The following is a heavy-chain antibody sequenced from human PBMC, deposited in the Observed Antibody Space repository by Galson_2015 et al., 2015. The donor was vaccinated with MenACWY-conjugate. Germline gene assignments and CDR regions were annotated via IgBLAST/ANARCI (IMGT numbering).Heavy chain of an antibody. V-gene: IGHV3-53*01. CDR2: IRSGSTT. J-gene: IGHJ5*02. CDR1: GFTVSTSC. CDR3: ARSGVGYGERWLGP. Sequence: SLRLSCAASGFTVSTSCMSWVRQAPGEGLEWVSIIRSGSTTKYADSVKGRFTISGDNSKSTVYLQMNSLRVEDTAMYYCARSGVGYGERWLGPWGQGTLVTVSS. D-gene: IGHD3-3*01.